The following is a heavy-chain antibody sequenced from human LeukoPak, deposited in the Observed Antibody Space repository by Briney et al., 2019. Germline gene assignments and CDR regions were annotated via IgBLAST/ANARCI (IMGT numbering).Heavy chain of an antibody. CDR1: GFTFSSYV. CDR3: AKDWPVSGDHYSPFDY. D-gene: IGHD4-11*01. Sequence: GGSLKLSCAASGFTFSSYVMSWVRQAPGKGLEWVSSISGYGATTYHADSVKGRFTISRDSSKNTLHLQMDSLRAEDTAVYYCAKDWPVSGDHYSPFDYWGQGTLVTVSS. CDR2: ISGYGATT. V-gene: IGHV3-23*01. J-gene: IGHJ4*02.